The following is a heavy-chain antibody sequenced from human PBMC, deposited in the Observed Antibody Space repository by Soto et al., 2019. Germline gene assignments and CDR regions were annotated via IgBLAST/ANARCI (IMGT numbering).Heavy chain of an antibody. CDR1: GGTFSSFA. Sequence: QVQLVQSGAEVKKPGSSVKVSCKASGGTFSSFAISWVRQAPGQGLEWMGGIIPIFGTTNYAQKFQGRVTITADKSTSTAYMEVTTLRSEDTAVYYCARDRDHTYDYWGQGTLVTVSS. V-gene: IGHV1-69*06. CDR3: ARDRDHTYDY. J-gene: IGHJ4*02. CDR2: IIPIFGTT.